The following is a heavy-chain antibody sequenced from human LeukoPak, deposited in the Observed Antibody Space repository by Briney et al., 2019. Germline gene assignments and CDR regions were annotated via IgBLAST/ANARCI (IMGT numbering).Heavy chain of an antibody. D-gene: IGHD3-3*01. V-gene: IGHV1-69*05. CDR2: IIPIFGTA. CDR3: ARVGYDSYYYYYMDV. J-gene: IGHJ6*03. Sequence: SVKVSCKASGDTFSSYAISCVRQAPGQGLEWMGGIIPIFGTANYAQKFQGRVTITTDESTSTAYMELSSLRSEDTAVYYCARVGYDSYYYYYMDVWGKGTTVTVSS. CDR1: GDTFSSYA.